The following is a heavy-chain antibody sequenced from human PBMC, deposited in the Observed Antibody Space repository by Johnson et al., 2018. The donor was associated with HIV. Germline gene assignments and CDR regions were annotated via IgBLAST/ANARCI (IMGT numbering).Heavy chain of an antibody. V-gene: IGHV3-7*01. CDR2: IKQDGSEK. CDR1: GFTFSDYY. CDR3: ARIGDAFDI. D-gene: IGHD3-16*01. Sequence: VQLVESGGGLVQPGGSLRLSCAASGFTFSDYYMSWIRQAPGKGLEWVANIKQDGSEKYYVDSVKGRFTISRDNSKNTLYLQMNSLSAEDTAVYYCARIGDAFDIWGQGTMVTVSS. J-gene: IGHJ3*02.